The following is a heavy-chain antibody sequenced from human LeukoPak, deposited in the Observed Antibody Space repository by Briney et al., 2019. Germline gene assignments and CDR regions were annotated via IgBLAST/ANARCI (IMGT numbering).Heavy chain of an antibody. D-gene: IGHD3-3*01. CDR3: AKVQGAIFGVVLDY. CDR1: GFTFSSYG. CDR2: IRYDGSNK. J-gene: IGHJ4*02. Sequence: PGGSLRLSCAASGFTFSSYGMHWVRQAPGKGLEWVAFIRYDGSNKYYADSVKGRFTISRDNSKNTLYLQMNSLRAEDTAVYYCAKVQGAIFGVVLDYWGQGTLVTVS. V-gene: IGHV3-30*02.